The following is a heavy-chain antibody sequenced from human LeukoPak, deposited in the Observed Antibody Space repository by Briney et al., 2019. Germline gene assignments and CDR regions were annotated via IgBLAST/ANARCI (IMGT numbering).Heavy chain of an antibody. J-gene: IGHJ3*02. CDR3: ARRAVAADAFDI. V-gene: IGHV3-30*03. Sequence: PGRSLRLSCAASGFTFSSYGMHWVRQAPGKGLEWVAVISYDGSNKYYADSVKGRFTISRDNSKNTLYLQMNSLRAEDTAVYYCARRAVAADAFDIWGQGTMVTVSS. CDR2: ISYDGSNK. CDR1: GFTFSSYG. D-gene: IGHD6-19*01.